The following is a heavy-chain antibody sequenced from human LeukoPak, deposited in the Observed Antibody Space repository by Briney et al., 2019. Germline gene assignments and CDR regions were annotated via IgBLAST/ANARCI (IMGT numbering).Heavy chain of an antibody. D-gene: IGHD6-13*01. V-gene: IGHV4-4*07. CDR3: ARGTIAAADAFDP. CDR1: GGSISSYY. J-gene: IGHJ5*02. Sequence: SETLSLTCTVSGGSISSYYWSWIRQPAGKGREWIGRIYTSGRTNYNPPLKSRITMSVDTSENQFSLKRSSVTAAAAAVYYCARGTIAAADAFDPGGWGTVVTVS. CDR2: IYTSGRT.